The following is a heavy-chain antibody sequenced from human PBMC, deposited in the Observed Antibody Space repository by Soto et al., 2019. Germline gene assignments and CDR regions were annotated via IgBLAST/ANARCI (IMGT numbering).Heavy chain of an antibody. V-gene: IGHV3-30-3*01. CDR1: GFTFSSYA. CDR3: ARDFGDSTSDAFDI. CDR2: ISYDGSNK. J-gene: IGHJ3*02. Sequence: GGSLRLSCAASGFTFSSYAMHWVRQAPGKGLEWVAVISYDGSNKYYADSVKGRFTISRDNSKNTLYLQMNSLRAEDTAVYYCARDFGDSTSDAFDIWGQGTMVTVSS. D-gene: IGHD3-16*01.